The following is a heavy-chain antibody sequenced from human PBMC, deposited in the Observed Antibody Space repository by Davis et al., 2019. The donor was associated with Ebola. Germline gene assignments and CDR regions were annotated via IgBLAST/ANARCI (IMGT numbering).Heavy chain of an antibody. V-gene: IGHV5-51*01. CDR1: GYTFTSYW. D-gene: IGHD1-20*01. Sequence: GESLKISCQASGYTFTSYWIGWVRQMPGKGLEWMGIIYPGDSDTRYSPSFQGQVTISADKSISTAYLQWSSLKASDTAMYYCASLRRTITGMDDGFDLWGQGTMVTVSS. CDR3: ASLRRTITGMDDGFDL. J-gene: IGHJ3*01. CDR2: IYPGDSDT.